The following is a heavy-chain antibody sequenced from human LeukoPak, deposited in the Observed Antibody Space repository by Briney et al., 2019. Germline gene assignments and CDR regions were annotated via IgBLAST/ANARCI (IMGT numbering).Heavy chain of an antibody. D-gene: IGHD6-19*01. CDR3: ARSSGWSFNWFDP. Sequence: PSETLSLTCTVSGGSISSYYWSWIRQPPGKGLEWIGYIYYSGSTNYNPSLKSRVTISVDTSKNQFSLKLSSVTAADTAVYYCARSSGWSFNWFDPWGQGTLVTVSS. J-gene: IGHJ5*02. CDR2: IYYSGST. CDR1: GGSISSYY. V-gene: IGHV4-59*08.